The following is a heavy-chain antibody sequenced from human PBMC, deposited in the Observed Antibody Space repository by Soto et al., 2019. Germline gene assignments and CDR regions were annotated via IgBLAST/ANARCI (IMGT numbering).Heavy chain of an antibody. D-gene: IGHD1-26*01. CDR3: AKEGGLSGSYYISSSYYFDY. Sequence: QVQLVESGGGVVQPGRSLRXSCVASGFTFSSYGMHWVRQAPGKGLEWVAIISYDGSNTYYADSVKGRFTISRDNSKNTLYLQMNSLRAEDTSVYYCAKEGGLSGSYYISSSYYFDYWGQGTLVTVSS. J-gene: IGHJ4*02. CDR2: ISYDGSNT. CDR1: GFTFSSYG. V-gene: IGHV3-30*18.